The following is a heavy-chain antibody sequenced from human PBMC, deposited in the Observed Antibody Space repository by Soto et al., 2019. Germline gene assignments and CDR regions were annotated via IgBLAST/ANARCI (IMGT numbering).Heavy chain of an antibody. V-gene: IGHV3-23*01. Sequence: GGSLRLSGAASGCTVSSYGMSWVRQAPGKGLEWVSAISGSGGSTYYADSVKGRFTISRDNSKNTLYLQMNSLRAEDTAVYYCAKWKRSSTYDAFDIWGHGTTVTVSS. J-gene: IGHJ3*02. CDR1: GCTVSSYG. D-gene: IGHD2-2*01. CDR3: AKWKRSSTYDAFDI. CDR2: ISGSGGST.